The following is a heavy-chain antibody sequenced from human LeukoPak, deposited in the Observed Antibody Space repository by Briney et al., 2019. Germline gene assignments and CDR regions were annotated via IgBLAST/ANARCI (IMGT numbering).Heavy chain of an antibody. CDR1: GYSFTSYW. Sequence: GESLKISCKGSGYSFTSYWIGWVRQMPGKGLEWMGIIYPGDSDTRYSPSFQGQVTISADKSISTAYLQWSSLKASDTAMYCCARHADSSGYLPYFDYWGQGTLVTVSS. CDR3: ARHADSSGYLPYFDY. J-gene: IGHJ4*02. V-gene: IGHV5-51*01. D-gene: IGHD3-22*01. CDR2: IYPGDSDT.